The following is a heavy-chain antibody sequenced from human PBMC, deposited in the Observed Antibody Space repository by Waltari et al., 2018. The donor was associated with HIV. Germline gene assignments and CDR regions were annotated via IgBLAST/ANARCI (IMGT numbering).Heavy chain of an antibody. CDR3: ARGHRETVTTLRFDP. CDR2: IGRSGATT. D-gene: IGHD4-17*01. J-gene: IGHJ5*02. CDR1: GFTFSAYA. Sequence: EVQVLESGGDLVQPGGSLRLSCAASGFTFSAYAMGWVRQAPGKGLEWVSAIGRSGATTFYADSVKGRFTISRDNSKNTLYLQMNSLRAEDTAVYYCARGHRETVTTLRFDPWGQGTLVTVSS. V-gene: IGHV3-23*01.